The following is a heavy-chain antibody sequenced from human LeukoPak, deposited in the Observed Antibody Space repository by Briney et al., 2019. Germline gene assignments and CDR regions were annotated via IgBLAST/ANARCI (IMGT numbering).Heavy chain of an antibody. J-gene: IGHJ4*02. Sequence: GSLRLSCAASGFPFSSYWMTWVRQTPGKGLEWVANIKEDGTEKNLVDSVKGRFTISRDNTKNLLFLEMNNLRGDDTAIYYCVRESRPGGAMGLYHNLDYWGQGTLVAVSS. V-gene: IGHV3-7*01. CDR1: GFPFSSYW. CDR2: IKEDGTEK. CDR3: VRESRPGGAMGLYHNLDY. D-gene: IGHD1-1*01.